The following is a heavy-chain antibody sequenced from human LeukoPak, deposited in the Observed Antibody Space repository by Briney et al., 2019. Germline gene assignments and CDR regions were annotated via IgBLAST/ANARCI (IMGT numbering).Heavy chain of an antibody. CDR2: INGSGGST. CDR3: AKAFGSGWYSGY. Sequence: GGSLRLSCVASGFTFSTYAMHWIRQAPGKGLEWVSGINGSGGSTYYADSVKGRFTISRDNSKNTLYLQMNSLRAADTAVYYCAKAFGSGWYSGYWGQGTLVTVSS. CDR1: GFTFSTYA. J-gene: IGHJ4*02. D-gene: IGHD6-19*01. V-gene: IGHV3-23*01.